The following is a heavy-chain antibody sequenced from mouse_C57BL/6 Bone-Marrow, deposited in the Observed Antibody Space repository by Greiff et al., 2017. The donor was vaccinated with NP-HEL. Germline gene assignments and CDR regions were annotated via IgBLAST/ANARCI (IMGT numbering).Heavy chain of an antibody. CDR1: GYTFTSYG. J-gene: IGHJ3*01. Sequence: QVQLKESGAELARPGASVKLSCKASGYTFTSYGISWVKQRTGQGLEWIGEIYPRSGNTYYNEKFKGKATLTADKSSSTAYMELRSLTSEDSAVYFCAREYYGSSAWFAYWGQGTLVTVSA. CDR2: IYPRSGNT. CDR3: AREYYGSSAWFAY. D-gene: IGHD1-1*01. V-gene: IGHV1-81*01.